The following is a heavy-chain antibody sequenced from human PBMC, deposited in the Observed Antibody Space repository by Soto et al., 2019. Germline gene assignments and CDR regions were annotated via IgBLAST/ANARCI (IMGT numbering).Heavy chain of an antibody. D-gene: IGHD1-1*01. V-gene: IGHV3-64*01. CDR2: ISSNGGTT. CDR1: GFTFSSYD. CDR3: VRRVSGNDDY. J-gene: IGHJ4*02. Sequence: EVQLAESGGGIVQPGGSLRLSCVASGFTFSSYDMHWVRQPPGKGLEYVSYISSNGGTTYYGNSVKGRFTISSDNSKNTLYLQMGSLSAEDMAFYYCVRRVSGNDDYWGPGTLGSVSS.